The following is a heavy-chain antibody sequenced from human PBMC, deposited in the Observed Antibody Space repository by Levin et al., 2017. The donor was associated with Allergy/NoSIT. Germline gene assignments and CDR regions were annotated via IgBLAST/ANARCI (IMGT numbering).Heavy chain of an antibody. J-gene: IGHJ4*02. CDR3: AHRARAPDGAGSYPY. V-gene: IGHV2-5*02. CDR1: GFSLSTSGVG. CDR2: IYWDDDK. D-gene: IGHD3-10*01. Sequence: ESGPTLVKPTQTLTLTCTFSGFSLSTSGVGVGWIRQPPGKALEWLALIYWDDDKRYSPSLKSRLTITKDTTKNQVVLTMTNMDPVDTGTYYGAHRARAPDGAGSYPYWGQGILVTVSS.